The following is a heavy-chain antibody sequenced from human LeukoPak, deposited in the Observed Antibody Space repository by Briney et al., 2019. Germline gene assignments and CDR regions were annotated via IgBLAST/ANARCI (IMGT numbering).Heavy chain of an antibody. CDR2: IYYSGST. CDR1: GGSISSSSYY. J-gene: IGHJ4*02. Sequence: PSETLSLTCTVSGGSISSSSYYWGWIRQPPGKGLEWIGSIYYSGSTYYNPSIKSRVTISVDTSKNQFSLKLSSVTAADTAVYYCARTGQWLDYWGQGTLVTVSS. CDR3: ARTGQWLDY. D-gene: IGHD6-19*01. V-gene: IGHV4-39*01.